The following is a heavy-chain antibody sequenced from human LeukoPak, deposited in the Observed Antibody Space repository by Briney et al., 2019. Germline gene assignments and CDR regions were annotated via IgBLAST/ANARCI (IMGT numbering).Heavy chain of an antibody. V-gene: IGHV3-53*01. CDR2: IYSGGST. Sequence: PGGSLRLSCAASGFTVSSNYMSWVRQAPGKGLEWVSVIYSGGSTYYADSVKGRFSISRDNSKNTLYLQMNSLRAEDTAVYYCAKASYSSGWANWFDPWGQGTLVTVSS. J-gene: IGHJ5*02. CDR3: AKASYSSGWANWFDP. D-gene: IGHD6-19*01. CDR1: GFTVSSNY.